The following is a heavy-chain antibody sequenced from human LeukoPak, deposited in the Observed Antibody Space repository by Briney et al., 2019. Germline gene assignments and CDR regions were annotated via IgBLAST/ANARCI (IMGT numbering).Heavy chain of an antibody. CDR2: IYHSGGT. Sequence: SETLSLTCTVSGDSISSNYWTRIRQAPGKGLEWIGYIYHSGGTNYNPSLKSRLTILLDTSKNQFSLKLSSLTAADTAVYYCARQAYRLIRGVYSPVYYFDYWGQGTLVTVSS. V-gene: IGHV4-59*08. CDR1: GDSISSNY. CDR3: ARQAYRLIRGVYSPVYYFDY. J-gene: IGHJ4*02. D-gene: IGHD3-10*01.